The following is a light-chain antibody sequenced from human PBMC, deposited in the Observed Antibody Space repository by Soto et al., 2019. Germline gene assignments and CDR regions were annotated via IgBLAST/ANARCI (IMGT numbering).Light chain of an antibody. Sequence: DIQMPHSTSSLSASVAAGVTLTCRASQEISSYFIKCQQKPAKKPKLLIYAACSLQSGVPSRFSSRRSGTAVYRTISSLLQEEFLTEYCYQRNYTTPWTFGQGTRLEIK. J-gene: IGKJ5*01. CDR3: YQRNYTTPWT. V-gene: IGKV1-39*01. CDR2: AAC. CDR1: QEISSY.